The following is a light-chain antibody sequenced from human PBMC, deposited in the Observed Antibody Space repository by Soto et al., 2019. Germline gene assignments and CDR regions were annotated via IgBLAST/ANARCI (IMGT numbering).Light chain of an antibody. V-gene: IGKV3-20*01. Sequence: EIVLTQSPGTLSLSPGERATLSCRASQSVSSSYLAWYQQKPGQAPRLLIYGASSRATGIPDRFSGSGSGTDFTLTISRLEPEDFGVYYCQQYGSPRGYTFGQGTKLEIK. CDR2: GAS. CDR1: QSVSSSY. CDR3: QQYGSPRGYT. J-gene: IGKJ2*01.